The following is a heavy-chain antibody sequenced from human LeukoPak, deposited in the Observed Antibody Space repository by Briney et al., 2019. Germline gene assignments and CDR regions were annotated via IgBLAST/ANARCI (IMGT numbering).Heavy chain of an antibody. CDR1: GGSFSGYY. CDR2: INHSGSI. D-gene: IGHD5-18*01. J-gene: IGHJ2*01. CDR3: ARGVYNYGSDCYFDL. Sequence: SETLSLTCAVYGGSFSGYYWSWIRQPPGKGLEWIGEINHSGSINYNPSLKSRVTISVDTSKNQFSLKLTSVTAADTAVYYCARGVYNYGSDCYFDLWGRGTLVTVSS. V-gene: IGHV4-34*01.